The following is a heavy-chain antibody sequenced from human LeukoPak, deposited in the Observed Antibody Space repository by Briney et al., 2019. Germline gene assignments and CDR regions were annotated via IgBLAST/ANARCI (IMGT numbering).Heavy chain of an antibody. Sequence: WGSLRLSCAASGFTFSSYCMNWVRQAPGKGLGWVSSISSSSSYIYYADSVKGRFTISRDNAKNSLYLQMNSLRAEDTAVYYCARVTSDVAGDYWGQGTLVTVSS. CDR1: GFTFSSYC. CDR3: ARVTSDVAGDY. J-gene: IGHJ4*02. V-gene: IGHV3-21*01. D-gene: IGHD6-19*01. CDR2: ISSSSSYI.